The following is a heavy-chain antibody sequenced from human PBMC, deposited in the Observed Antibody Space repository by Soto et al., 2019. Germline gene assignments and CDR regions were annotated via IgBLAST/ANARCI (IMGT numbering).Heavy chain of an antibody. CDR3: ARDLYSGYSPFDY. D-gene: IGHD5-12*01. V-gene: IGHV3-48*01. Sequence: GGSLRLSCAASGFTFSSYSINWVRQAPGKGLEWVSYISSSSSTIYYADSVKGRFTISRVNAKNSLYLQMNSLRAEDTAVYYCARDLYSGYSPFDYWGQGTLVTVSS. J-gene: IGHJ4*02. CDR1: GFTFSSYS. CDR2: ISSSSSTI.